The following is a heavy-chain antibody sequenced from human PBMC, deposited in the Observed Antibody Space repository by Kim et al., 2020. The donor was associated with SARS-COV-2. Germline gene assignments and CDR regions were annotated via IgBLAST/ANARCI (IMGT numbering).Heavy chain of an antibody. CDR2: ISYDGSNK. Sequence: GGSLRLSCAASGFTFSSYGMHWVRQAPGKGLEWVAVISYDGSNKYYADSVKGRFTISRDNSKNTLYLQMNSLRAEDTAVYYCAKDNEMITFGAYDYWGQGTLVTVSS. V-gene: IGHV3-30*18. CDR1: GFTFSSYG. CDR3: AKDNEMITFGAYDY. J-gene: IGHJ4*02. D-gene: IGHD3-16*01.